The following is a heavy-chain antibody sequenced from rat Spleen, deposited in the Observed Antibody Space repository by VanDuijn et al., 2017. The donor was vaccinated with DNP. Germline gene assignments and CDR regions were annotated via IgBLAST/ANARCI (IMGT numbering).Heavy chain of an antibody. CDR1: GFTFSDYY. J-gene: IGHJ2*01. Sequence: EVQLVESGGGLVQPGRSLKLSCAASGFTFSDYYMAWVRQAPKKGLEWVAYISYFGDNTYSGDSVKGRFTISRDNAKSTLYLQMNSLRSEDMATYYCATSLRTPLDYWGQGVMVTVSS. D-gene: IGHD1-11*01. CDR3: ATSLRTPLDY. CDR2: ISYFGDNT. V-gene: IGHV5-22*01.